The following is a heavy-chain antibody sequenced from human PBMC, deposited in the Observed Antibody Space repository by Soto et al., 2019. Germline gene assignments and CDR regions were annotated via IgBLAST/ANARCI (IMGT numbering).Heavy chain of an antibody. CDR2: ISGSGAST. J-gene: IGHJ4*02. CDR1: GFTFSSYA. CDR3: TTDPVTMIVVVPSSG. V-gene: IGHV3-23*01. D-gene: IGHD3-22*01. Sequence: GGSLRLSCAASGFTFSSYAMSWVRQAPGKGLEWVSAISGSGASTYYADSVKGRFTISRDNSKNTLYLQMNSLKTEDTAVYYCTTDPVTMIVVVPSSGWGQGTLVTVSS.